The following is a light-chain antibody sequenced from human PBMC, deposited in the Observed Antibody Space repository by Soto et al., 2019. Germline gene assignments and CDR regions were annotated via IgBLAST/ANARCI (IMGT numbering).Light chain of an antibody. J-gene: IGLJ2*01. CDR2: DVF. Sequence: QSALTQPPSASGSPGQSVTISCTGTSSDIYDYNFVSWYQQHPGKAPTLIIYDVFKRPSGVPDRFSGSKSGNTASLTVSGLQADDEADYYCSSYAGNTRVVFGGGTKLTV. V-gene: IGLV2-8*01. CDR3: SSYAGNTRVV. CDR1: SSDIYDYNF.